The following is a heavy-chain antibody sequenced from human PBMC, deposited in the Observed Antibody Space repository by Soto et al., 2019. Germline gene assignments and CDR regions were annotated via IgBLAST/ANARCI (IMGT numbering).Heavy chain of an antibody. CDR2: ISAYNGNT. D-gene: IGHD2-15*01. CDR3: ARGGVEVVVAATPNYYYYGMDV. J-gene: IGHJ6*02. CDR1: GYTFTSCG. V-gene: IGHV1-18*01. Sequence: ASVKVSCKASGYTFTSCGISWVRQAPGQGLEWMGWISAYNGNTNYAQKLQGRVTMTTDTSTSTAYMELRSLRSDDTAVYYCARGGVEVVVAATPNYYYYGMDVWGQGTTVTVSS.